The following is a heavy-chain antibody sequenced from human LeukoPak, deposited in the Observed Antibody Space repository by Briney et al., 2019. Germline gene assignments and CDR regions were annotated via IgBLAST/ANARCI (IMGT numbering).Heavy chain of an antibody. D-gene: IGHD1-26*01. CDR2: IYPGDSDT. CDR3: ASLGVGATTGGWFDP. CDR1: GYSFTSYW. V-gene: IGHV5-51*01. J-gene: IGHJ5*02. Sequence: GESLNISCKGSGYSFTSYWIGWVRQMPGKGLEWMGIIYPGDSDTRYSPSFQGQVTISADKSISTAYLQWSSLKASDTAMYYCASLGVGATTGGWFDPWGQGTLVTVCS.